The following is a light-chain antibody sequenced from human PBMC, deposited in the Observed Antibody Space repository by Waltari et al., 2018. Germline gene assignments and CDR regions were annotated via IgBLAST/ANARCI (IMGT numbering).Light chain of an antibody. V-gene: IGKV3-11*01. CDR1: QCVSSY. J-gene: IGKJ4*01. CDR3: QQRSDWLLT. CDR2: DAS. Sequence: SCRASQCVSSYLAWYQQKPGQAPRLPIYDASTRATGIPARFSGGGCGTDFTLTISSLEPEDFAVYYCQQRSDWLLTFGGGTKVEIK.